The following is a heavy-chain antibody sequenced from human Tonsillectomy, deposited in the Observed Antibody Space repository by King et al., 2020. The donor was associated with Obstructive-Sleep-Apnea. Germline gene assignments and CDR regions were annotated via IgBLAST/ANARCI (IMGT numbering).Heavy chain of an antibody. J-gene: IGHJ3*02. CDR2: IWYDGETK. CDR3: ARVSMGGCSSTSCGAFDI. Sequence: VQLVESGGGVVQPGRSLRLSCAASGFTFSNYAMHWVRQGPGKGLEWVAVIWYDGETKFYADSVKGRFTISRDNSKNTLFLQINTLRAEDTAIYYCARVSMGGCSSTSCGAFDIWGRGIMVTVSS. V-gene: IGHV3-33*01. D-gene: IGHD2-2*01. CDR1: GFTFSNYA.